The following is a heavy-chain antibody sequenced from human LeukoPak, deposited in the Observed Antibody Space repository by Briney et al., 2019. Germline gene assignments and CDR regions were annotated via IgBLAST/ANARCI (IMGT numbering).Heavy chain of an antibody. Sequence: NPSEPLSLTCGVWGGSLCGFYWSWLRDPPGKGLECSGYINHWGSQNYTPSLKSRVTISVDTSKNQSSLKLSSVTAADTAVYYCARGGVIWSWGYWGRGTLVTVSS. CDR1: GGSLCGFY. CDR2: INHWGSQ. CDR3: ARGGVIWSWGY. J-gene: IGHJ4*02. V-gene: IGHV4-34*01. D-gene: IGHD3-10*01.